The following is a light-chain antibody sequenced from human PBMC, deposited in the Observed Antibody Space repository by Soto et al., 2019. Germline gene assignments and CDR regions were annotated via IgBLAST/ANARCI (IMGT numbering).Light chain of an antibody. CDR1: QSLVYGDGNTY. Sequence: DVVLTQSPLSLPVTPGQPASISCRSSQSLVYGDGNTYLNWYQQKPGQAPRLLIYDTSSRATGVPDRYSASGSGTDFTLTSSRLEPEDFAVFFCQQYGTSETIFGQGTRLEIK. J-gene: IGKJ5*01. CDR2: DTS. V-gene: IGKV2-30*01. CDR3: QQYGTSETI.